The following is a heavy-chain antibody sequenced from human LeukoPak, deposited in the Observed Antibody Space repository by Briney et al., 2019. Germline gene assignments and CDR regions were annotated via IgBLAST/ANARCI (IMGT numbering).Heavy chain of an antibody. D-gene: IGHD6-19*01. Sequence: GGSLRLSCAASGFTFSSYAMSWVRQAPGKGLEWVSAISGSGGSTYYADSVKGRFTISRDNSKNTLYLQMNSLRAEDTAVYYCARAAFQWLVRGGFDYWGQGTLVTVSS. CDR2: ISGSGGST. J-gene: IGHJ4*02. CDR1: GFTFSSYA. V-gene: IGHV3-23*01. CDR3: ARAAFQWLVRGGFDY.